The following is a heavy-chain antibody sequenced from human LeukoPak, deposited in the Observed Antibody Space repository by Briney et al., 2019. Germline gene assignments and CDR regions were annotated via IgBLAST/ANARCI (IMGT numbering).Heavy chain of an antibody. D-gene: IGHD6-13*01. CDR3: ARGPRAAADDY. Sequence: ASVKVSCKASGYTFINFAINWGRQAPGQRPEWMGWINAGNGNTKYSQKFQGRLTITRDTSASTAYMELSSLTSEDTAVYYCARGPRAAADDYWGQGTLVTVSS. CDR1: GYTFINFA. V-gene: IGHV1-3*01. J-gene: IGHJ4*02. CDR2: INAGNGNT.